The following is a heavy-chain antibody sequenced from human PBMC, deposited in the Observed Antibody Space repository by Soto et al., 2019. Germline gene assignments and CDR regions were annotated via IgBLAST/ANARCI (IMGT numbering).Heavy chain of an antibody. CDR3: AKVIRSPIAVAGTGDDAFDI. CDR1: GFSVSSYA. CDR2: ISGSGGST. V-gene: IGHV3-23*01. D-gene: IGHD6-19*01. J-gene: IGHJ3*02. Sequence: GGSLRICCAASGFSVSSYAMSWVRQAPGKGLEWVSAISGSGGSTYYADSVKGRFTISRDNSKNTLYLQMNSLRAEDTAVYYCAKVIRSPIAVAGTGDDAFDIWGQGTMVTV.